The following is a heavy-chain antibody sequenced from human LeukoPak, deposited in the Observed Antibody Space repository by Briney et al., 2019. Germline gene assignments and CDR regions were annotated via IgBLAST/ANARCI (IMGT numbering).Heavy chain of an antibody. CDR3: ARDMGINYDILTGSRSDAFDI. V-gene: IGHV4-39*07. D-gene: IGHD3-9*01. Sequence: PSETLSLTCTVSGGSISSSSYYWGWIRQPPGKGLEWIGSIYYSGSTYYNPSLKSRVTISVDTSKNQFSLKLSSVTAADTAVYYCARDMGINYDILTGSRSDAFDIWGQGTMVTVSS. CDR1: GGSISSSSYY. J-gene: IGHJ3*02. CDR2: IYYSGST.